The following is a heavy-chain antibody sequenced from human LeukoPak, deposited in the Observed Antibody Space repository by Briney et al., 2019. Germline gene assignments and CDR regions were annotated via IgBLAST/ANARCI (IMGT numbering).Heavy chain of an antibody. CDR3: ARAYQRLGDLSLPDY. CDR2: IHPSTGNP. V-gene: IGHV7-4-1*02. D-gene: IGHD3-16*02. CDR1: GYTFTNYA. J-gene: IGHJ4*02. Sequence: GASVKVPCKASGYTFTNYAMNWVRQAPGQGLEWMRWIHPSTGNPTYAQGFRGRFVFSLDTSVSTTYLQITSLKAEDTAVYYCARAYQRLGDLSLPDYWGQGTLVTVSS.